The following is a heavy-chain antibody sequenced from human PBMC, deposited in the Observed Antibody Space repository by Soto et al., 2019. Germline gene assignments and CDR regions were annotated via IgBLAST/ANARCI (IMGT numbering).Heavy chain of an antibody. V-gene: IGHV1-58*01. D-gene: IGHD2-15*01. CDR3: ARDSGYCSRTSLCFDY. Sequence: ASVKVSCKASGFTFTSSAVQWVRQARGQRLEWIGWIVVGSGNTNYAQKFQERVTITRDMSTSTAYMELSSLRSEDTAVYYCARDSGYCSRTSLCFDYWGRGTLVTVSS. J-gene: IGHJ4*02. CDR2: IVVGSGNT. CDR1: GFTFTSSA.